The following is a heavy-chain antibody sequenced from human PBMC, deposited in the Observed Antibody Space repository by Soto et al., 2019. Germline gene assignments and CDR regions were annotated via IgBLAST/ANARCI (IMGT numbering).Heavy chain of an antibody. CDR3: ARVAVRFLEWFPQYNWFDP. J-gene: IGHJ5*02. CDR1: GYTFTSYG. Sequence: ASVKVSCKASGYTFTSYGISWVRHAPGQGLEWMGWISAYNGNTNYAQKLQGRVTMTTDTSTSTAYMELRSLRSDDTAVYYCARVAVRFLEWFPQYNWFDPWGQGTLVTVSS. V-gene: IGHV1-18*01. D-gene: IGHD3-3*01. CDR2: ISAYNGNT.